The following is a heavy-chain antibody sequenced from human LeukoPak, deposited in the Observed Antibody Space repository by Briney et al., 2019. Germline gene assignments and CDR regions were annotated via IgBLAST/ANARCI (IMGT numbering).Heavy chain of an antibody. CDR3: ARDEGAEYFQH. CDR1: GFTFSSYE. J-gene: IGHJ1*01. Sequence: GGSLRLSCAASGFTFSSYELNWVRQAPGKGLEWVSYISSSGSTIYYADSVKGRFTISRDNAKNSLYLQMNSLRAEDTAVYYCARDEGAEYFQHWGQGTLVTVSS. CDR2: ISSSGSTI. V-gene: IGHV3-48*03.